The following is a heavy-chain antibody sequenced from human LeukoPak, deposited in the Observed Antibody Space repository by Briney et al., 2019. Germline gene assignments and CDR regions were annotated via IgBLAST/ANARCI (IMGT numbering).Heavy chain of an antibody. CDR2: IIEKGNA. V-gene: IGHV4-34*01. CDR1: GGSFSSYS. CDR3: ARGYYPPRWYFDL. D-gene: IGHD3-10*01. Sequence: PSDTLSLTCALYGGSFSSYSWSWTWIRQTPEKGLEWIGEIIEKGNANYNPSLKSRVTIDLDTSKNQFSLKLTSMTAADTAMYYCARGYYPPRWYFDLWGRGTLVTVS. J-gene: IGHJ2*01.